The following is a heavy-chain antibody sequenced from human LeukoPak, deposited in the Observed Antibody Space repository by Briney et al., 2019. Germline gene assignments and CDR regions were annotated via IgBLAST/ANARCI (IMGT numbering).Heavy chain of an antibody. CDR3: ARGAGSDWIH. D-gene: IGHD1-26*01. CDR2: IGPGGDT. V-gene: IGHV3-13*01. CDR1: GFTFSSYD. Sequence: GGSLRLSCAASGFTFSSYDMHWVRQVRGKGLEWVSTIGPGGDTYYSNSVRGRSTISRENARNSLYLQMSSLRSADAATYYCARGAGSDWIHWGQGALVAVSS. J-gene: IGHJ4*02.